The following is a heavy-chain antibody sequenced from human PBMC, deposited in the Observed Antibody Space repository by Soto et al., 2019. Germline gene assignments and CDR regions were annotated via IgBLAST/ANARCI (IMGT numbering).Heavy chain of an antibody. CDR3: ARQFGRLTSRLTPNWFDP. Sequence: QLQLQESGSGLVKPSQTLSLTCAVSGASISNSGYSWSWIRQPPGKGLEWIGYIYQTGNTYYNPSLESRVSISVDLSKNQFSLNLTSVTAADTAVYYCARQFGRLTSRLTPNWFDPWGPGTLVTVSS. J-gene: IGHJ5*02. CDR2: IYQTGNT. D-gene: IGHD3-10*01. V-gene: IGHV4-30-2*01. CDR1: GASISNSGYS.